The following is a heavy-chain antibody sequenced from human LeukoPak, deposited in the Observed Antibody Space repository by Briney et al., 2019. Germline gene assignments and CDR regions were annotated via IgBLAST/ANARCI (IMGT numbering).Heavy chain of an antibody. CDR1: GGTFSSYA. Sequence: SVKVSCKASGGTFSSYAISWVRQAPGQGLEWMGRIIPILGIANYAQKFRGRVTITADKSTSTAYMELSSLRSEDTAVYYCAREVREQLGRKKYYYYGMDVWGQGTTVTVSS. CDR2: IIPILGIA. D-gene: IGHD6-6*01. V-gene: IGHV1-69*04. J-gene: IGHJ6*02. CDR3: AREVREQLGRKKYYYYGMDV.